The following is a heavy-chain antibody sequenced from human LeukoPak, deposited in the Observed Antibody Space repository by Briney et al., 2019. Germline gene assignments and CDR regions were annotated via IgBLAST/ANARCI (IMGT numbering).Heavy chain of an antibody. CDR1: GYTFTSYD. V-gene: IGHV1-8*03. J-gene: IGHJ4*02. Sequence: ASVKVSCKASGYTFTSYDINWVRQATGQGLEWMGWMNPNSGNTGYAQKFQGRVTITRNTSISTAYMELSSLRSEDTAVYYCARGLSQLLWFGESGNYFDYWGQGTLVTVSS. CDR2: MNPNSGNT. D-gene: IGHD3-10*01. CDR3: ARGLSQLLWFGESGNYFDY.